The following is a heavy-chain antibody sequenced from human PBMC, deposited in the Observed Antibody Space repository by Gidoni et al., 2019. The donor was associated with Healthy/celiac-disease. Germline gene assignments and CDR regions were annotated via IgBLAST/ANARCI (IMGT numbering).Heavy chain of an antibody. V-gene: IGHV3-21*01. J-gene: IGHJ6*02. CDR1: GVTFSSYS. CDR3: ARAPGMSYYYGMDV. D-gene: IGHD6-13*01. Sequence: EVQLVESGGGLVKPGGSLRLSCAASGVTFSSYSMNWVRQAPGKGLGWVSSISSSSSYIYYADSVKGRFTISRDNAKNSLYLQMNSLRAEDTAVYYCARAPGMSYYYGMDVWGQGTTVTVSS. CDR2: ISSSSSYI.